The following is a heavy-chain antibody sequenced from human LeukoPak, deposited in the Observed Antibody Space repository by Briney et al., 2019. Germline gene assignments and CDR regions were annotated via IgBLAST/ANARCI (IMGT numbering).Heavy chain of an antibody. V-gene: IGHV4-39*01. CDR2: IYYSGST. CDR1: GGSISSSSYY. D-gene: IGHD3-10*01. Sequence: SETLSLTCTVSGGSISSSSYYWGWIRQPPGKGLEWIGSIYYSGSTYYNPSLKSRVTISVDTSKNQFSLKLSSVTAADTAVYYCARHEIRPRAMVRGDQGDAFDIWGQGTMVTVSS. J-gene: IGHJ3*02. CDR3: ARHEIRPRAMVRGDQGDAFDI.